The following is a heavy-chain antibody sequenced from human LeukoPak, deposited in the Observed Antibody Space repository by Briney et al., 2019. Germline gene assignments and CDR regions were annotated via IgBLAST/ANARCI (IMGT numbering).Heavy chain of an antibody. Sequence: GGSLRLSCAASGFTFSSYAMSWVRQAPGKGLEWVSAISGSGGSTYYADSVKGRFTISRDNSKNTLYLQMNSLRAEDTAVYYCAKTRGYGGNSGLSDYWGQGTLVTVSS. V-gene: IGHV3-23*01. J-gene: IGHJ4*02. CDR2: ISGSGGST. CDR1: GFTFSSYA. CDR3: AKTRGYGGNSGLSDY. D-gene: IGHD4-23*01.